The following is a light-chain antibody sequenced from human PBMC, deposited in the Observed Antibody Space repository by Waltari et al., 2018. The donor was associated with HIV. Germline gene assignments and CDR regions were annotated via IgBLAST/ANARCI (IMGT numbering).Light chain of an antibody. CDR3: QHRSNWPPFT. CDR1: HSITKY. CDR2: EAS. V-gene: IGKV3-11*01. J-gene: IGKJ3*01. Sequence: EIVLTQSPATLSLSPGEGATLSCRASHSITKYLAWYQQKPGQAPRLLIDEASIRATGIPARFSGSGSGTDFTLTISSLEPEDFALYYCQHRSNWPPFTFGPGTKVEIK.